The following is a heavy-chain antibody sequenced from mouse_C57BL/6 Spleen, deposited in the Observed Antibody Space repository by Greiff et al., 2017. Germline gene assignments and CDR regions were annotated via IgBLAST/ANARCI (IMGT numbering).Heavy chain of an antibody. CDR2: IYPGSGST. CDR1: GYTFTSYW. CDR3: ARDYYGSSSPAWFAY. V-gene: IGHV1-55*01. Sequence: QVQLQQPGAELVKPGASVKMSCKASGYTFTSYWITWVKQRPGQGLEWIGDIYPGSGSTNYNEKFKSKATLTVDTSSSTCYMQLSSLTSEDAAVYYCARDYYGSSSPAWFAYWGQGTLVTVSA. D-gene: IGHD1-1*01. J-gene: IGHJ3*01.